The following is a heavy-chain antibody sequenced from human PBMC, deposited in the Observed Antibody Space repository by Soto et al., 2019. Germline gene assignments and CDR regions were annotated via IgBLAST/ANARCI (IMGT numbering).Heavy chain of an antibody. J-gene: IGHJ3*02. D-gene: IGHD3-10*02. V-gene: IGHV1-69*01. CDR1: GDAFSNFA. CDR3: AKDHVIRMFLYAFDT. CDR2: IIPIFSTT. Sequence: QVQLVQSGAEVKKPGSSVRVSCKASGDAFSNFAISWVRQAPGQGLEWMGGIIPIFSTTVYAQKFQGRVTISADDSTSTVYMQLSSLRSEDTAVCYCAKDHVIRMFLYAFDTLGQGTACAVSS.